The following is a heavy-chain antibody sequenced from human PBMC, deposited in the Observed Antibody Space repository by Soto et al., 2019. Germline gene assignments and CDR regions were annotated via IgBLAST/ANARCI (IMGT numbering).Heavy chain of an antibody. Sequence: QVQLVQSGAEVKRPGSSVKVSCKASGDTFAFYSTSWVRQAPGLGLEWMGRINPILSMSNYAQRFQGRVTMTADKSTSTAYMVLNSLRSEDTAMYYCATSYGSGYRAFDYWGQGALVTVSS. CDR1: GDTFAFYS. CDR3: ATSYGSGYRAFDY. D-gene: IGHD3-10*01. V-gene: IGHV1-69*02. CDR2: INPILSMS. J-gene: IGHJ4*02.